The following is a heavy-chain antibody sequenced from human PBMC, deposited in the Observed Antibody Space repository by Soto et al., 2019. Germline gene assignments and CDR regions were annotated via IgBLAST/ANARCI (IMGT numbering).Heavy chain of an antibody. Sequence: PGGSLRLSCAASGFTFSSYWMSWVRQAPGKGLEWVANIKQDGSEKYYVDSVKGRFTISRDNVKNSLYLQMNSLRAEDTAVYYCAIVFSGIASHDAFDIWGQGTMVTVSS. J-gene: IGHJ3*02. CDR2: IKQDGSEK. CDR3: AIVFSGIASHDAFDI. CDR1: GFTFSSYW. V-gene: IGHV3-7*03. D-gene: IGHD6-13*01.